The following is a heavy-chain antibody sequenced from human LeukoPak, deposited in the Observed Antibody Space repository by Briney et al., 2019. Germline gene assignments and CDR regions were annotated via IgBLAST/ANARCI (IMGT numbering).Heavy chain of an antibody. V-gene: IGHV4-39*01. CDR2: ILYSEST. D-gene: IGHD7-27*01. Sequence: SETRSLTWTVAGGSISSSSYYCGWLRETPVKGLEGIGSILYSESTYYNPSLKSRVTISVDTSKNKFSLKVSSVTAADTAVYYCARLEASNWGKGRAFDIWGQGTMVTVSS. CDR3: ARLEASNWGKGRAFDI. CDR1: GGSISSSSYY. J-gene: IGHJ3*02.